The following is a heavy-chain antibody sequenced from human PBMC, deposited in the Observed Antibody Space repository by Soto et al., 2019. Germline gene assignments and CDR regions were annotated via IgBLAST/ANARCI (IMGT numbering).Heavy chain of an antibody. CDR1: GGSISSGDYY. J-gene: IGHJ4*02. D-gene: IGHD1-26*01. CDR2: IYYSGST. CDR3: ARDKGGVTYYGC. V-gene: IGHV4-30-4*01. Sequence: QVQLQESGPGLVKPSQTLSLTCTVSGGSISSGDYYWSWIHQPPGKGLEWIGYIYYSGSTYYNPSLNSRVTISVDTSKNQFSLKLSSVTAADTAVYYCARDKGGVTYYGCWGQGTLVTVSS.